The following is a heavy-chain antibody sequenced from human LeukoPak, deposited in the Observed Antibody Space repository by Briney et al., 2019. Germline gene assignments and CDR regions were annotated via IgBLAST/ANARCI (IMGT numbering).Heavy chain of an antibody. D-gene: IGHD2/OR15-2a*01. CDR3: ARDFYGPYYYYGMDV. Sequence: GGSLRLSCAASGFTFSSYWMSWVRQAPGKGLEWVANIKQDGSEKYYVDSVEGRFTISRDNAKNSLYLQMNSLRAEDTAVYYCARDFYGPYYYYGMDVWGQGTTVTVSS. CDR1: GFTFSSYW. CDR2: IKQDGSEK. V-gene: IGHV3-7*05. J-gene: IGHJ6*02.